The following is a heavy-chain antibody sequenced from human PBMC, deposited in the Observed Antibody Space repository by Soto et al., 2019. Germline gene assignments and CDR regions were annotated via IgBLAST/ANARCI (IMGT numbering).Heavy chain of an antibody. Sequence: GGSLRLSCVASGVTFSSYWMHWVRQGPGKGLVWVSRINTEGTSTSYADSVKGRFTIFRDNAKNTLYLEMNSLRAEDTGVYYCARRVLAGTPYYFDYWGQGSLVTVSS. CDR3: ARRVLAGTPYYFDY. D-gene: IGHD2-2*01. CDR2: INTEGTST. V-gene: IGHV3-74*01. J-gene: IGHJ4*02. CDR1: GVTFSSYW.